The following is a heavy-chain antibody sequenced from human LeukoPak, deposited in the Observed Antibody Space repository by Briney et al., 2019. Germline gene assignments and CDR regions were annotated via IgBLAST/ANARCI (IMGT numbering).Heavy chain of an antibody. V-gene: IGHV3-7*01. CDR1: GFIFSAHW. J-gene: IGHJ4*02. Sequence: GGSLRLSCAASGFIFSAHWMNWVRQAPGKGLEWVASIKKDGSESNYVDSVKGRFTISRDNAKNSLYLQMNSLRAEDTAVYYCARDGYYDILTGYSLPNFDYWGQGTLVTVSS. D-gene: IGHD3-9*01. CDR2: IKKDGSES. CDR3: ARDGYYDILTGYSLPNFDY.